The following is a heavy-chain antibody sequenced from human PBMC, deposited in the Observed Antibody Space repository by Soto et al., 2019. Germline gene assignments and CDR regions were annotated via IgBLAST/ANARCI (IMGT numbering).Heavy chain of an antibody. CDR3: ARDLRYGSGSPRDTNWFDP. CDR2: IYYSGST. D-gene: IGHD3-10*01. CDR1: GGSISSGDYY. J-gene: IGHJ5*02. V-gene: IGHV4-30-4*01. Sequence: QVQLQESGPGLVKPSQTLSLTCTVSGGSISSGDYYWSWIRQPPEKGLEWIGYIYYSGSTYYNPSLKSRVTISVDTSTYQFSLKLGSVTAADTAVYYCARDLRYGSGSPRDTNWFDPWGQGTLVTVSS.